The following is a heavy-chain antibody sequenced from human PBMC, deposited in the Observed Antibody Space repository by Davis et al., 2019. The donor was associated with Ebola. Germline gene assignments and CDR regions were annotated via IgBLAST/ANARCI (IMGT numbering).Heavy chain of an antibody. J-gene: IGHJ4*02. CDR2: IYSGGST. CDR1: GFTVSSNY. CDR3: ASGRYSSGIHLDY. D-gene: IGHD6-19*01. V-gene: IGHV3-66*02. Sequence: GESLKISCAASGFTVSSNYMSWVRQAPGKGLEWVSLIYSGGSTYYADSVKGRFTISRDNAKNTVYLQMNSLRPEDTAVYYCASGRYSSGIHLDYWGQGTLVTVSS.